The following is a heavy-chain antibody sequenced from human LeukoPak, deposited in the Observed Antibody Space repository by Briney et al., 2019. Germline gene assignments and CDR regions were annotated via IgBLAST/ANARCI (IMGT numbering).Heavy chain of an antibody. J-gene: IGHJ4*02. CDR2: TYYSSKWYN. CDR3: ARVNNRSAKWGDY. D-gene: IGHD3-16*01. CDR1: GDSVSSNSAA. V-gene: IGHV6-1*01. Sequence: SQTLSLTCAISGDSVSSNSAAWNWIRQSPSRGLEWLGRTYYSSKWYNDYAVSVNSRITINPDTSKNQFSLKLSSVTAADTAVYYCARVNNRSAKWGDYWGQGTLVTVSS.